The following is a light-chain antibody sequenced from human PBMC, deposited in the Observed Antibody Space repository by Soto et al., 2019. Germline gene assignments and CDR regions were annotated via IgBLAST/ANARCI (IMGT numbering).Light chain of an antibody. CDR3: KSYTTRRTDV. CDR2: DVS. Sequence: QSALTQAASVSGCPGQSITISCTGTSSDVGGYDSVSWYQHHPGKAPKLMIYDVSNRSSGVSSRFSGSKFDNTASLTISGLQAEDEADYYCKSYTTRRTDVFGTGTKLTVL. J-gene: IGLJ1*01. V-gene: IGLV2-14*03. CDR1: SSDVGGYDS.